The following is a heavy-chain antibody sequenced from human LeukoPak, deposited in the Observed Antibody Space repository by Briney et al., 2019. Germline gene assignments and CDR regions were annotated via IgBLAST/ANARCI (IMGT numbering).Heavy chain of an antibody. CDR3: TTDHTTKYSSSWYNAFDI. Sequence: PGRSLRLSCAASGFTFSSYAMHRVRQAPGKGLEWVGRIKSKTDGGTTDYAAPVKGRFTISRDDSKNTLYLQMNSLKTEDTAVYYCTTDHTTKYSSSWYNAFDIWGQGTMVTVSS. J-gene: IGHJ3*02. D-gene: IGHD6-13*01. V-gene: IGHV3-15*01. CDR2: IKSKTDGGTT. CDR1: GFTFSSYA.